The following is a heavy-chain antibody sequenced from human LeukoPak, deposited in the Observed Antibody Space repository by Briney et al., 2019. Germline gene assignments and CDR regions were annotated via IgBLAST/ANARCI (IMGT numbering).Heavy chain of an antibody. CDR3: ARGALRFLEWLSWLDY. CDR1: GFTFSSYA. D-gene: IGHD3-3*01. J-gene: IGHJ4*02. CDR2: ISSSSSTI. V-gene: IGHV3-48*02. Sequence: GGSLRLSCAASGFTFSSYAMSWVRQAPGKGLEWVSYISSSSSTIYYADSVKGRFTISRDNAKNSLYLQMNSLRDEDTAVYYCARGALRFLEWLSWLDYWGQGTLVTVSS.